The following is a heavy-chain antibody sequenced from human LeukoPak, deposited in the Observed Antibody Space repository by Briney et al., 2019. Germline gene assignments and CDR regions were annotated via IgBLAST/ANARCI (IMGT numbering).Heavy chain of an antibody. CDR3: ARDLIAVAGTVDY. V-gene: IGHV1-69*04. CDR1: GGTFSSYA. CDR2: IIPILGIA. D-gene: IGHD6-19*01. Sequence: GASVKVSCKASGGTFSSYAISWVRQAPGQGLEWMGRIIPILGIANYAQKFQGRVTITADKSTSTAYMELSSLRSEDTAVYYCARDLIAVAGTVDYWGQGTLVTVSS. J-gene: IGHJ4*02.